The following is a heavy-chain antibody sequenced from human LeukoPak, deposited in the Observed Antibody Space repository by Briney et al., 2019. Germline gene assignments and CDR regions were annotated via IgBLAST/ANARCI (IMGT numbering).Heavy chain of an antibody. Sequence: PGGSLRLSCAASGFIYNIYAMSWVRQAPGKGLEWVSSISSSSSYIYYADSVKGRFTISRDNAKNSLYLQMNSLRAEDTAVYYCAREGTNYYYYGMDVWGQGTTVTVSS. CDR3: AREGTNYYYYGMDV. J-gene: IGHJ6*02. V-gene: IGHV3-21*01. CDR1: GFIYNIYA. D-gene: IGHD3-10*01. CDR2: ISSSSSYI.